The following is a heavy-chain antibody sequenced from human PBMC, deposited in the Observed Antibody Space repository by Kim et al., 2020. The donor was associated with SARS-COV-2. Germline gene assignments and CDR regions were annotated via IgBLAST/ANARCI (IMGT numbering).Heavy chain of an antibody. Sequence: GGSLRLSCAASGFAFSSSAMNWVRQAPGKGLEWVSTITGGATGTYYAASVKGRFTISRDNSNNVLYLHLSSLRTEDTAIYYCAAFTLSHLSGVFGYWGQGTLLTVSS. CDR2: ITGGATGT. V-gene: IGHV3-23*01. CDR1: GFAFSSSA. D-gene: IGHD2-8*01. J-gene: IGHJ4*02. CDR3: AAFTLSHLSGVFGY.